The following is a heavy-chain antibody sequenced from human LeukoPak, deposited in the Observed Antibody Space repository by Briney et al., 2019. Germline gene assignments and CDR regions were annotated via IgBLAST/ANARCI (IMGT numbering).Heavy chain of an antibody. D-gene: IGHD3-22*01. CDR3: ARRDYYDSSGYYHYYYYYGMDV. CDR2: ISSSSSTI. Sequence: GGSLRLSCAASGFTFSSYGMHWVRQAPGKGLEWVSYISSSSSTIYYADSVKGRFTISRDNAKNSLYLQMNSLRAEDTAVYYCARRDYYDSSGYYHYYYYYGMDVWGQGTTVTVSS. J-gene: IGHJ6*02. CDR1: GFTFSSYG. V-gene: IGHV3-48*01.